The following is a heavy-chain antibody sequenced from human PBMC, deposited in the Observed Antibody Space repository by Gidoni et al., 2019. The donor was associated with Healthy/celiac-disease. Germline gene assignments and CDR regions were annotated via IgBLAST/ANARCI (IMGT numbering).Heavy chain of an antibody. D-gene: IGHD2-15*01. J-gene: IGHJ6*02. V-gene: IGHV3-11*01. CDR3: ARNTCSGGSCYADYYYYYGMDV. CDR2: ISSSGSTI. CDR1: GFTFSDYY. Sequence: QVQLVESGGGLVKPGGSLRLSCAASGFTFSDYYMSWIRQAPGKGLEWVSYISSSGSTIYYADSVKGRFTISRDNAKNSLYLQMNSLRAEDTAVYYCARNTCSGGSCYADYYYYYGMDVWGQGTTVTVSS.